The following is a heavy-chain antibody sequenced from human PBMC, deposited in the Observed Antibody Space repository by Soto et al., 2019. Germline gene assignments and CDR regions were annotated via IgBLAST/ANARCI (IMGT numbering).Heavy chain of an antibody. V-gene: IGHV3-30-3*01. CDR2: ISYDGSNK. CDR1: GFTFSSYA. Sequence: ESGGGVVQPGRSLRLSCAASGFTFSSYAMHWVRQAPGKGLEWVAVISYDGSNKYYADSVKGRFTISRDNSKNTLYLQMNSLRAEDTAVYYCARDIVVVTAIPNAPDYYYYYGMDVWGQGTTVTVSS. CDR3: ARDIVVVTAIPNAPDYYYYYGMDV. J-gene: IGHJ6*02. D-gene: IGHD2-21*02.